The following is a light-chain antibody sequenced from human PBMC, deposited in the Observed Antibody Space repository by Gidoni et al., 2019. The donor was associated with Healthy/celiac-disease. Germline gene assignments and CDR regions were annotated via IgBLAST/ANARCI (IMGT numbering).Light chain of an antibody. Sequence: EIVMTQSPATLSVSPGARATLSCRASQSVSSNLAWYQQKPGQAPRLLIYGASTRATGIPARVSGSGSGTEFTLTISSLQSEDFAVYYCQQYNNWPRXXXKGTKLEIK. CDR3: QQYNNWPRX. V-gene: IGKV3-15*01. CDR1: QSVSSN. CDR2: GAS. J-gene: IGKJ1*01.